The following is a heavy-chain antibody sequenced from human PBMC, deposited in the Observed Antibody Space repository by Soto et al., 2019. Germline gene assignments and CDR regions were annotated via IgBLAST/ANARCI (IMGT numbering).Heavy chain of an antibody. CDR2: ISHDGNK. Sequence: QVQLVESGGGVVQPGRSLRLSCAVSGFTFSGYVFHWVRQIPGKGLEWVGLISHDGNKQYADSVKDRFTISRDNSKSEVYLEMNSLRVEDTALYYCAREDESSGYAGTFQHWGQGTLVTVSP. V-gene: IGHV3-30-3*01. CDR3: AREDESSGYAGTFQH. D-gene: IGHD3-22*01. CDR1: GFTFSGYV. J-gene: IGHJ1*01.